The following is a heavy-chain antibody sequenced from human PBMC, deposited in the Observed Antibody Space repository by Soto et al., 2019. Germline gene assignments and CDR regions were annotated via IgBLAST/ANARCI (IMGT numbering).Heavy chain of an antibody. Sequence: PSETLSLTCTVSGGSISSGGYYWSWIRQHPGKGLEWIGYIYYSGSTYYNPSLKSRVTISVDTSKNQFSLKLSSVTAADTAVYYCARGTYYYDSSGYLYFDYWGQGTLVTVSS. CDR3: ARGTYYYDSSGYLYFDY. D-gene: IGHD3-22*01. V-gene: IGHV4-31*03. J-gene: IGHJ4*02. CDR1: GGSISSGGYY. CDR2: IYYSGST.